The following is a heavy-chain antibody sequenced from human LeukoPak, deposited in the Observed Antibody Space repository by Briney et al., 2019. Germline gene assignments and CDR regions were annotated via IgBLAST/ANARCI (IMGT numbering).Heavy chain of an antibody. CDR2: INHGGST. D-gene: IGHD3-10*01. CDR3: ARSPPPGATAYGVVDS. Sequence: PSETLSLTCAVYGGSFSGYYWSWIRQPPGKGLEWIGEINHGGSTNYNPSLKSRVTISIDTSKNQFSLKLTSVTAADTAVYYCARSPPPGATAYGVVDSWGRGTLVTVSS. V-gene: IGHV4-34*01. J-gene: IGHJ5*01. CDR1: GGSFSGYY.